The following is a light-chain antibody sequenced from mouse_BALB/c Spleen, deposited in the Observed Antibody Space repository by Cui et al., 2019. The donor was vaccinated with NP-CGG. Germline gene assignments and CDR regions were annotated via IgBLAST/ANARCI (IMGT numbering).Light chain of an antibody. Sequence: QAVVTQESALTTSPGETVTLTCRSSTGVVTTSNYANWVQEKPDHLFTGLIGGTNNRPPGVPARFSGSQIGDKAALTITGAQTEDEAIYFCALWYSNHWVFGGGTKLTVL. CDR1: TGVVTTSNY. J-gene: IGLJ1*01. CDR2: GTN. CDR3: ALWYSNHWV. V-gene: IGLV1*01.